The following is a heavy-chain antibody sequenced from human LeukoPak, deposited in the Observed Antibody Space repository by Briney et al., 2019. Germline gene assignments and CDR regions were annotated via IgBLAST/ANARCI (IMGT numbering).Heavy chain of an antibody. V-gene: IGHV3-21*01. CDR2: ISSSSSYI. CDR3: ARDLDYYDSSGYGSDY. D-gene: IGHD3-22*01. CDR1: GFTFSSYS. J-gene: IGHJ4*02. Sequence: GGSLRLFCAASGFTFSSYSMNWVRQAPGKGLEWVSSISSSSSYIYYADSVKGRFTISRDNAKNSLYLQMNSLRAEDTAVYYCARDLDYYDSSGYGSDYWGQGTLVTVSS.